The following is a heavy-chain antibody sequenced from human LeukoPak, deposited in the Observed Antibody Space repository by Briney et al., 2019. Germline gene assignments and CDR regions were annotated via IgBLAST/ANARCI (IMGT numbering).Heavy chain of an antibody. CDR2: IYYSGST. CDR1: GGSISSYY. V-gene: IGHV4-59*01. J-gene: IGHJ4*02. CDR3: ARNVPATAPVSPYFDY. D-gene: IGHD2-2*01. Sequence: PSETLSLTCTVSGGSISSYYWSWIRQPPGKGLEWIGYIYYSGSTNYNPSLKSRVTISVDTSKNQFSLKLSSVTAADTAVHYCARNVPATAPVSPYFDYWGQGTLVTVSS.